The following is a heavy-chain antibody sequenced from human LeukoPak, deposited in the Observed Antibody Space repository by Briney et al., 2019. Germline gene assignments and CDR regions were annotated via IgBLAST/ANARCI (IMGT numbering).Heavy chain of an antibody. CDR1: GGSISGYY. J-gene: IGHJ5*02. D-gene: IGHD6-13*01. V-gene: IGHV4-59*01. CDR3: ARGCSAGTPHNWFDP. CDR2: IYYSGSA. Sequence: SETLSLTCTVSGGSISGYYWSWIRQPPGKGLEWIGYIYYSGSANYNPSLKSRVTISVDTSKNQFSLKLSSVTAADTAVYYCARGCSAGTPHNWFDPWGQGTLVTVSS.